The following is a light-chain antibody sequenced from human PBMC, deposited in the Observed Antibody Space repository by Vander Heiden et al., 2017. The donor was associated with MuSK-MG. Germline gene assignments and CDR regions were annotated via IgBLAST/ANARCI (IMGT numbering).Light chain of an antibody. CDR1: QGISSY. CDR2: AAS. CDR3: QQVNSYPPT. Sequence: DIQLTQSPSFLSASVGDRVTITCRASQGISSYLAWYQQKSGKAPKLLIYAASTLQSGVPSRFSGSGSGTEFTLTISSLQPEDFATYYCQQVNSYPPTFGQGTKLEIK. J-gene: IGKJ2*01. V-gene: IGKV1-9*01.